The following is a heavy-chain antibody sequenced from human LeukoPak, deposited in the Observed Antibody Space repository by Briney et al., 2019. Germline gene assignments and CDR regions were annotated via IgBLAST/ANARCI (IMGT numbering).Heavy chain of an antibody. CDR1: GGTFSSYA. CDR2: IIPIFGTA. J-gene: IGHJ4*02. V-gene: IGHV1-69*06. Sequence: GSSVKVSCKASGGTFSSYAISWVRQAPGQGLEWMGGIIPIFGTANYAQKFQGRVTMTEDTSTDTAYMELSSLRSEDTAVYYCATDVAGYSSRSGGYWGQGTLVTVSS. CDR3: ATDVAGYSSRSGGY. D-gene: IGHD6-13*01.